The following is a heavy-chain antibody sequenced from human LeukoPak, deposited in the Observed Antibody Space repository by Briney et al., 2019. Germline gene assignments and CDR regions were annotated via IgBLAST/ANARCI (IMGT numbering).Heavy chain of an antibody. CDR2: IKQDGSEK. CDR1: GFTFSSYW. Sequence: GGSLRLSCAASGFTFSSYWMSWVRQAPGKGLEWVANIKQDGSEKYYVDSVKGQFTISRDNAKNSLYLQMNSLRAEDTAVYYCARVLIRSPSSSWLDAFDIWGQGTMVTVSS. CDR3: ARVLIRSPSSSWLDAFDI. D-gene: IGHD6-13*01. V-gene: IGHV3-7*01. J-gene: IGHJ3*02.